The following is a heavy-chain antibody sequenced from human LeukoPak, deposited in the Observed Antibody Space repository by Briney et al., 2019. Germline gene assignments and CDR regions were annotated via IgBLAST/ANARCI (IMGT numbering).Heavy chain of an antibody. CDR1: GYTLTELS. Sequence: ASVKVSCKVSGYTLTELSMHWVRQAPGKGLEWMGGFDPEDGETIYAQKFQGRVTMTEDTSTDTAYMELSSLGSEDTAVYYCATGAKGYGSGSPPNWGQGTLVTVSS. V-gene: IGHV1-24*01. CDR3: ATGAKGYGSGSPPN. D-gene: IGHD3-10*01. J-gene: IGHJ4*02. CDR2: FDPEDGET.